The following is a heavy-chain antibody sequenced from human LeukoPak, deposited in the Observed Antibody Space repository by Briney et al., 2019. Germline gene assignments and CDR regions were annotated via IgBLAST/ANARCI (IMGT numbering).Heavy chain of an antibody. CDR2: ISGSGGST. D-gene: IGHD6-13*01. CDR3: AKEHSSSWYVFDY. Sequence: GGSLRLFCAASGFTFSSYAMSWVRQAPGKGLEWVSAISGSGGSTYYADCVKGRFTISRDNSKNTLYLQMNSLRAEDTAVYYCAKEHSSSWYVFDYWGQGTLVTVSS. J-gene: IGHJ4*02. V-gene: IGHV3-23*01. CDR1: GFTFSSYA.